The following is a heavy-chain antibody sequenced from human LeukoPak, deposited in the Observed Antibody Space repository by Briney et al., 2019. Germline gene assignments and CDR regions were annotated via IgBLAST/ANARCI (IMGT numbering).Heavy chain of an antibody. J-gene: IGHJ4*02. V-gene: IGHV3-30-3*01. CDR3: ARDRGSVAGGRSKLGFDY. CDR1: GFTFSSYA. D-gene: IGHD6-19*01. Sequence: GGSLRLSCAASGFTFSSYAMHWVRQAPGKGLEWVAVISYDGSNKYYADSVKGRFTISRDNSKNTLYLQMNSLRAEDTAVYYCARDRGSVAGGRSKLGFDYWGQETLVTVSS. CDR2: ISYDGSNK.